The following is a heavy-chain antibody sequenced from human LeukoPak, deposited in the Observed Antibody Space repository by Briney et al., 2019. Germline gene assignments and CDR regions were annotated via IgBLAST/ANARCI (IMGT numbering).Heavy chain of an antibody. V-gene: IGHV4-59*08. CDR1: GGSISSYY. J-gene: IGHJ5*02. D-gene: IGHD6-13*01. CDR3: VRRSSWSTYNYFDP. Sequence: SETLSLTCTVSGGSISSYYWSWIRQPPAKGLEWIGYIYYSGTTNYNPSLKSRVTISVDTSENQFSLKLSSVTAADTAVYYCVRRSSWSTYNYFDPWGQGTLVIVSS. CDR2: IYYSGTT.